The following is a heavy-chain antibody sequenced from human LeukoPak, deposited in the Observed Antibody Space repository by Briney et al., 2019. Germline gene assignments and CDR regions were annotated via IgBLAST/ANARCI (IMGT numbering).Heavy chain of an antibody. CDR3: ARAPIGSRLQTN. CDR1: GYTFTSYD. CDR2: MNPNSGNT. Sequence: ASVKVSCTASGYTFTSYDIKWVRQATGQGLEWMGWMNPNSGNTGYAQKFQGRVTMTRNTSISTAYMELSSLRSEDTAVYYCARAPIGSRLQTNWGQGTLVTVSS. J-gene: IGHJ4*02. V-gene: IGHV1-8*01. D-gene: IGHD2-15*01.